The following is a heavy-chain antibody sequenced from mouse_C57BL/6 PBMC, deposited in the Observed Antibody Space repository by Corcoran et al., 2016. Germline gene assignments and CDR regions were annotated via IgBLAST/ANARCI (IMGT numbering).Heavy chain of an antibody. CDR2: IYPGSGNT. D-gene: IGHD2-4*01. CDR3: ARNPLHYDYWYFDV. V-gene: IGHV1-76*01. CDR1: GYTFTDYY. J-gene: IGHJ1*03. Sequence: QVQLKQSGAELVRPGASVKLSCKASGYTFTDYYINWVKQRPGQGLEWIARIYPGSGNTYYNEKFKGKATLTAEKSSSTAYMQLSSLTSEDSAVYFCARNPLHYDYWYFDVWGTGTTVTVSS.